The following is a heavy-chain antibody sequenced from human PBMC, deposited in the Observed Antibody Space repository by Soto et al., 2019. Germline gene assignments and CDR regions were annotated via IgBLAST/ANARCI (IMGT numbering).Heavy chain of an antibody. J-gene: IGHJ4*02. D-gene: IGHD4-17*01. V-gene: IGHV3-15*07. CDR1: RVVVSNAG. CDR2: IKSKTDGGTT. Sequence: CCAACRVVVSNAGLNGERKATGKGLEWVGRIKSKTDGGTTDYAAPVKGRFTISRDDSKNTLCLQMNSLKTEDTAVYYCTTDVYGGRGYFDYWGQGTLVTVSS. CDR3: TTDVYGGRGYFDY.